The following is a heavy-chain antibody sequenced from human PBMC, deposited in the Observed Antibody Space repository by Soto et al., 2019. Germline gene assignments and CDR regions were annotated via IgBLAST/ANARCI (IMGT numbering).Heavy chain of an antibody. V-gene: IGHV3-23*01. CDR2: LSDSGGST. J-gene: IGHJ4*02. CDR1: GFTFSGHA. D-gene: IGHD6-13*01. CDR3: AKVSSSWYSGFFDL. Sequence: EVQVLESGGGLVQPGGSLRLSCTASGFTFSGHAMTWVRQAPGKGLEWVSGLSDSGGSTYYADSVKGRFTISRDNSMNTVYLQMNTLRAEDTAVYYCAKVSSSWYSGFFDLWGQGTLVTVSS.